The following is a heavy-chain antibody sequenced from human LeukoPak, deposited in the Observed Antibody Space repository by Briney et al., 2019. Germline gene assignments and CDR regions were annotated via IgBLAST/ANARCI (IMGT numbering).Heavy chain of an antibody. D-gene: IGHD3-22*01. J-gene: IGHJ5*02. CDR3: TRDGPRSSGYPDT. V-gene: IGHV4-31*03. CDR2: IYYSGST. Sequence: SQTLSLTCTVSGGSISSGGHFWSWIRQHPGKGLEWIGYIYYSGSTYYNPSLKSRVTISVDTSKNQFSLRLNSVTAADTAVYYCTRDGPRSSGYPDTWGQGTLVTVSS. CDR1: GGSISSGGHF.